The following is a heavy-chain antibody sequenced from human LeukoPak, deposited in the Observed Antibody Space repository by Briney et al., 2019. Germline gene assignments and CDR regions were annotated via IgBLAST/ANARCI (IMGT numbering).Heavy chain of an antibody. CDR3: ATVSSGWKVDY. D-gene: IGHD6-25*01. J-gene: IGHJ4*02. Sequence: SETLSLTCTVSGGSISTYYWNWIRQPPGRGLEWIGYVFYSGSTNYNPSLKSRVTISVDTSKNQFSLRLNSVTTADTAVYYCATVSSGWKVDYWGQGTLVTVSS. CDR1: GGSISTYY. CDR2: VFYSGST. V-gene: IGHV4-59*01.